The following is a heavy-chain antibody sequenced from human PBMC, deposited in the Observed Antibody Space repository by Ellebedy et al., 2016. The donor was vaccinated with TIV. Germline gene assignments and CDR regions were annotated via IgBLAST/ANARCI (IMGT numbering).Heavy chain of an antibody. J-gene: IGHJ4*02. D-gene: IGHD5-24*01. CDR2: IKEDGSAK. CDR3: VKGGYSYDS. CDR1: GFRSSTHW. Sequence: GESLKISCIVPGFRSSTHWMSWVRQAPGEGLEWVAKIKEDGSAKLYVDSVKGRFTSSSDNANNALYLQMNSLRGEDTAVYYCVKGGYSYDSWGQGTLVTVSS. V-gene: IGHV3-7*03.